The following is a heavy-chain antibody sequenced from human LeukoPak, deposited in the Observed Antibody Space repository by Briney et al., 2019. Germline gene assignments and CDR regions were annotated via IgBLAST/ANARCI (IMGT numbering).Heavy chain of an antibody. V-gene: IGHV4-59*01. Sequence: SETLSLTCTVSGGSISSYYWNWIRQPPGKGLEWIGDVDYRGSTNYNPSLKSRVTISVDTSKNQFSLKLSSVTAADTAVYYCARKTSRSGAYTTWGQGTLVTVSS. D-gene: IGHD3-16*01. CDR2: VDYRGST. CDR1: GGSISSYY. J-gene: IGHJ5*02. CDR3: ARKTSRSGAYTT.